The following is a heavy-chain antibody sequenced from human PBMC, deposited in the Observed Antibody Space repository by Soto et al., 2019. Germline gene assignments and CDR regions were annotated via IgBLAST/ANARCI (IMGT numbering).Heavy chain of an antibody. CDR1: GGSLTSYY. CDR2: IYYNGNT. CDR3: ARTDRSSGYYYTVFDY. V-gene: IGHV4-59*08. J-gene: IGHJ4*02. D-gene: IGHD3-22*01. Sequence: PSETLSLTCIVSGGSLTSYYWSWIRQPPGKGLEWIGYIYYNGNTNYSPSLKSRVTISVDASKNQFSLKLSSVSAADTAVYYCARTDRSSGYYYTVFDYWGQGTLVTVSS.